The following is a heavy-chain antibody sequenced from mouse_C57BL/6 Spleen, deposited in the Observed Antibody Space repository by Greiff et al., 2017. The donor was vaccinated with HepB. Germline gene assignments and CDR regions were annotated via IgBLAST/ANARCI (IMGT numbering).Heavy chain of an antibody. CDR2: INPSNGGT. J-gene: IGHJ1*03. D-gene: IGHD2-3*01. CDR3: AQGGDGYSTGYFDV. V-gene: IGHV1-53*01. CDR1: GYTFTSYW. Sequence: QVHVKQPGTELVKPGASVKLSCKASGYTFTSYWMHWVKQRPGQGLEWIGNINPSNGGTNYNEKFKSKATLTVDKSSSTAYMQLSSLTSEDSAVYYCAQGGDGYSTGYFDVWGTGTTVTVSS.